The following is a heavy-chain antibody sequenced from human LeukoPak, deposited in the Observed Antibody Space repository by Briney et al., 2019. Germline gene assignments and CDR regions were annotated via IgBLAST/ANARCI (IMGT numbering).Heavy chain of an antibody. CDR1: GFTVSSNY. CDR2: ISSGSSTI. D-gene: IGHD3-3*01. Sequence: GGSLRLSCAASGFTVSSNYMSWVRQAPGKGLEWVSYISSGSSTIYYADSAKGRFTISRDSAKNSLYLQMNSLRAEDTAVYYCARDRNDFWSGYKAHCFDYWGQGTLVTVSS. J-gene: IGHJ4*02. CDR3: ARDRNDFWSGYKAHCFDY. V-gene: IGHV3-48*04.